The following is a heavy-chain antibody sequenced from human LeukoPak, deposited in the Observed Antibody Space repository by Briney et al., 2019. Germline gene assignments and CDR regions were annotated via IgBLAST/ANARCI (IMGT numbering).Heavy chain of an antibody. Sequence: SKTLSLTCTVSGGSISSYYWSWIRQPAGKGLEWIGRIYTSGSTNYNPSLKSRVTMSVDTSKNQFSLKPSSVTAADTAVYYCAREPGYCSGGSCPTLGWFDPWGQGTLVTVSS. CDR3: AREPGYCSGGSCPTLGWFDP. J-gene: IGHJ5*02. V-gene: IGHV4-4*07. CDR2: IYTSGST. D-gene: IGHD2-15*01. CDR1: GGSISSYY.